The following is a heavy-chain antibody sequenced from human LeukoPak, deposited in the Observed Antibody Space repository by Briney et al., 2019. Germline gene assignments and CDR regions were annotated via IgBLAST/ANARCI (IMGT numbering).Heavy chain of an antibody. CDR2: ISGSGGST. D-gene: IGHD5-18*01. CDR3: AKRPAYSYGAYSDY. Sequence: PGGSLRLSCAASGFTFSSYAMSWVRQAPGKGLEWVSAISGSGGSTYYADSVKGRFTISRDNSKNTLYLQMNSLRAEDTAVYYCAKRPAYSYGAYSDYWGQGTLVTVSS. V-gene: IGHV3-23*01. CDR1: GFTFSSYA. J-gene: IGHJ4*02.